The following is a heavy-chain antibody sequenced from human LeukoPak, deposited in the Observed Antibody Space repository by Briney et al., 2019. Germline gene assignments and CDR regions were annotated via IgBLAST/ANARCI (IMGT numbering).Heavy chain of an antibody. D-gene: IGHD1-26*01. CDR3: ARRKLSGSYGY. V-gene: IGHV4-34*01. CDR2: INHSGST. Sequence: KPSETLSLTCAVYGGSFSGYYWSWIRQPPGKGLEWIGEINHSGSTNYNPSLKSRVTISVDTSKNQFSLKLSSVTAADTAVYYCARRKLSGSYGYWGQGTLVSVSS. CDR1: GGSFSGYY. J-gene: IGHJ4*02.